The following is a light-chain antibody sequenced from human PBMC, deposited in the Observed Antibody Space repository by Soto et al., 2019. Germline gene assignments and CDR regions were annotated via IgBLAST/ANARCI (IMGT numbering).Light chain of an antibody. Sequence: EIVLTQSPGILSLSPGERASLSCWASQSISSSFLAWYQQKPGQAPRLLIYGASSRATGIPDRFSGTGSETDFTLTISRLEPEDFAVYYCQQYDNSPITFGQATRLEI. V-gene: IGKV3-20*01. CDR2: GAS. CDR3: QQYDNSPIT. J-gene: IGKJ5*01. CDR1: QSISSSF.